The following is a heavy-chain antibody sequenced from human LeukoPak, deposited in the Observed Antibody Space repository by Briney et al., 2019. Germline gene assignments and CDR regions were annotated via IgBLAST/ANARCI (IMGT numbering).Heavy chain of an antibody. CDR3: ARDPMGIAAAGVWFDP. V-gene: IGHV3-11*05. J-gene: IGHJ5*02. CDR1: GFTFTNFE. CDR2: ISSSSSYT. Sequence: GGSLRLSCAASGFTFTNFEMNWIRQAPGKGLEWVSYISSSSSYTNYADSVKGRFTISRDNAKNSLYLQMNSLRAEDTAVYYCARDPMGIAAAGVWFDPWGQGTLVTVSS. D-gene: IGHD6-13*01.